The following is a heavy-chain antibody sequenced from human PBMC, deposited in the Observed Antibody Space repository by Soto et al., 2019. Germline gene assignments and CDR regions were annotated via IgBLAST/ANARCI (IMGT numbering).Heavy chain of an antibody. D-gene: IGHD2-21*01. J-gene: IGHJ4*02. CDR2: IYYRGSP. V-gene: IGHV4-31*03. CDR3: AIGLTGYFDFDF. CDR1: GCSISSGGYD. Sequence: SETLSRTRTLSGCSISSGGYDWNWIRQHPGKGREWSGYIYYRGSPYYNPSLKSRVTISADTSKSPFSLKLSSVTAAATAVYFCAIGLTGYFDFDFWGQGTLVTVSS.